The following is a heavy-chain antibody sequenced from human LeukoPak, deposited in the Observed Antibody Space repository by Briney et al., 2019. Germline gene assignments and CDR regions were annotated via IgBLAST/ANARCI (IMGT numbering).Heavy chain of an antibody. V-gene: IGHV3-23*01. CDR3: ATGGTSGWDY. D-gene: IGHD6-19*01. CDR1: GFTFSSYA. Sequence: PGGSLRLSCAASGFTFSSYAMSWVRQAPGKGLEWVSGISGSGGSTYYADSVKGRFTISRDNSKNTLYLQMNSLRTEDTAVYYCATGGTSGWDYWGQGTLVTVSS. J-gene: IGHJ4*02. CDR2: ISGSGGST.